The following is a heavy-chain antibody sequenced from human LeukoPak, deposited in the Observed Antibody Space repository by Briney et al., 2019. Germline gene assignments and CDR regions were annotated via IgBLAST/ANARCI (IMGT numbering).Heavy chain of an antibody. CDR2: ITGSGDST. V-gene: IGHV3-23*01. D-gene: IGHD6-19*01. CDR1: GFTFSSYA. CDR3: ARDRSVDGTV. Sequence: PGGSLRLSCAASGFTFSSYAMTWVRQAPGKGLEWVSGITGSGDSTYYADSVKGRFTISRDDSKNTLYLQMNTLRAEDTAVYYCARDRSVDGTVWGQGTLVTVSS. J-gene: IGHJ4*02.